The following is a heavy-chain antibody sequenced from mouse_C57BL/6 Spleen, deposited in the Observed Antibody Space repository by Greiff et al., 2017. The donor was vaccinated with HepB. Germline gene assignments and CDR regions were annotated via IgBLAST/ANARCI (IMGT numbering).Heavy chain of an antibody. CDR3: ARRGALTTVVVHWYFDV. V-gene: IGHV1-80*01. CDR1: GYAFSSYW. D-gene: IGHD1-1*01. CDR2: IYPGDGDT. J-gene: IGHJ1*03. Sequence: VQLQQSGAELVKPGASVKISCKASGYAFSSYWMNWVKQRPGKGLEWIGQIYPGDGDTNYNGKFKGKATLTADKSSSTAYMQLSSLTSEDSAVYFCARRGALTTVVVHWYFDVWGTGTTVTVSS.